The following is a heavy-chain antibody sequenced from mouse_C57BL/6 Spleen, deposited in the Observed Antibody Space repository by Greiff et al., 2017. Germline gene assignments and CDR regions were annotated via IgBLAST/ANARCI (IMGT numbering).Heavy chain of an antibody. D-gene: IGHD1-1*01. CDR2: IYPGDGDT. V-gene: IGHV1-80*01. CDR1: GYAFSSYW. Sequence: VQLQQSGAELVKPGASVTISCKASGYAFSSYWMNWVKQRPGKGLEWIGQIYPGDGDTNYNGKFKGKATLTADKSSSTAYMQLSSLTSEDSAVYCCARYGSRGYFDYWGQGTTLTVSS. CDR3: ARYGSRGYFDY. J-gene: IGHJ2*01.